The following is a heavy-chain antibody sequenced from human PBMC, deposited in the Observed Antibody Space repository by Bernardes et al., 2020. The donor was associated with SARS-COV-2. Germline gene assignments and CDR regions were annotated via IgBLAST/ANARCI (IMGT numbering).Heavy chain of an antibody. CDR3: ARDTRGRGLGRYYFDY. D-gene: IGHD6-19*01. J-gene: IGHJ4*02. V-gene: IGHV3-53*01. CDR2: IYPGGDT. CDR1: RFTVSSFY. Sequence: GGSLRLSCAGSRFTVSSFYMSWVRQAPGKGLEWVSVIYPGGDTYYADSVKGRFTISRDTSENTLYLQMNNLRGEDTAVYYCARDTRGRGLGRYYFDYWGQGTLVTVSS.